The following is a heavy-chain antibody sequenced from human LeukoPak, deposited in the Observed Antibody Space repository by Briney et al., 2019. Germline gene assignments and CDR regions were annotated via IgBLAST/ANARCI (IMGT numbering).Heavy chain of an antibody. Sequence: PGGSLRLSCAASGFAVSNKYMSWARQAPGKGLEWVSVINSGGDTYYADSVKGRFTISRDNSKNTLSLQMNSLRAEDTAVYYCAKGDITMIPDWGQGTLVTVSS. CDR1: GFAVSNKY. CDR2: INSGGDT. CDR3: AKGDITMIPD. V-gene: IGHV3-53*01. J-gene: IGHJ4*02. D-gene: IGHD3-22*01.